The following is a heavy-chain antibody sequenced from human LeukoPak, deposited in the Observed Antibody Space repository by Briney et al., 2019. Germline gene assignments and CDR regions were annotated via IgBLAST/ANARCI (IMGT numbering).Heavy chain of an antibody. Sequence: SETLSLTCTVSGGSISTYYWSWIRQYPGKGLECVADISASGGTNYNPSLESRVTVSIDSSKNQFSLKLSSVTAADTAVFYCARSPHNSAWYEKWFDPWGQGTLITVSS. D-gene: IGHD6-19*01. J-gene: IGHJ5*02. CDR1: GGSISTYY. CDR3: ARSPHNSAWYEKWFDP. V-gene: IGHV4-4*08. CDR2: ISASGGT.